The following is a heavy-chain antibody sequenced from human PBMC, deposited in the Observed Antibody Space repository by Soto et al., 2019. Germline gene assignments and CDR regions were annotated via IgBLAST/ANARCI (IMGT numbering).Heavy chain of an antibody. V-gene: IGHV3-33*08. Sequence: PGGSLRLSCAASGFTFTIFGVHWVRQAPGKGLEWVAVIWYDGSNKYYADSVKGRFTISRDNSKNTLYLQMNSLRAEDTAVYYCARDLVVPAAIGGLYYYYGMDVWGQGTTVTVSS. J-gene: IGHJ6*01. D-gene: IGHD2-2*02. CDR2: IWYDGSNK. CDR1: GFTFTIFG. CDR3: ARDLVVPAAIGGLYYYYGMDV.